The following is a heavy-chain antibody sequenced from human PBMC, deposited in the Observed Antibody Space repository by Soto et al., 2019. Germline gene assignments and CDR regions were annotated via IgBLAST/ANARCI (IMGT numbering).Heavy chain of an antibody. D-gene: IGHD3-9*01. CDR3: ARAYQLTYYFDD. Sequence: PGGYLRLSCAASGFTFSSYAMSWVRQAPGKGLEWVSAISGSGGSTYYADSVKGRFTISRDNSKNTLYLQMNSLRAEDTAVYYCARAYQLTYYFDDCGPGTPVTVSS. CDR1: GFTFSSYA. CDR2: ISGSGGST. V-gene: IGHV3-23*01. J-gene: IGHJ4*02.